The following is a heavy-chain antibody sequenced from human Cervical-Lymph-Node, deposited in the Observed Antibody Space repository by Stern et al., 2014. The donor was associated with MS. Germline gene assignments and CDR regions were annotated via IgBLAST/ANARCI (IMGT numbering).Heavy chain of an antibody. D-gene: IGHD3-22*01. J-gene: IGHJ4*02. CDR1: GFNFSGSA. V-gene: IGHV3-73*02. CDR3: TRSMIVAAFDY. CDR2: IRSGSNSYAT. Sequence: EVQLVESGGGLVQPGGSLKLSCAASGFNFSGSAMHWVRQAPGKGLEWIGRIRSGSNSYATAYVASIKGRFTISRDDSKKMAYLQMNSLKIEDTALYYCTRSMIVAAFDYWGQGTLVTVSS.